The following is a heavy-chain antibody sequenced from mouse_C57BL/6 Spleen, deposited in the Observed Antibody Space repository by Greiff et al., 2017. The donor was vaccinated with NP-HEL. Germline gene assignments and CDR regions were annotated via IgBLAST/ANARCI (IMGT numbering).Heavy chain of an antibody. CDR3: GRRDYDKGGDAMEY. D-gene: IGHD2-4*01. CDR1: CSTFTSYW. V-gene: IGHV1-55*01. J-gene: IGHJ4*01. Sequence: QVQLQQPGAELVKPGASVKMSCKASCSTFTSYWITWVTPRPVPGLAWFGVIYPCFGCTNYNEQFKSKATLTVDTSSSPAYMQLSRLTSEDSAGYYGGRRDYDKGGDAMEYRGQGTSVTVSS. CDR2: IYPCFGCT.